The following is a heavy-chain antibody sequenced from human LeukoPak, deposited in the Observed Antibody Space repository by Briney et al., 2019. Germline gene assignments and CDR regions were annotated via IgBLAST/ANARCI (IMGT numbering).Heavy chain of an antibody. CDR1: GGSISSCY. V-gene: IGHV4-59*01. CDR3: ARKTFYYDGSGYYYAAFDI. Sequence: SETLSLTCTVSGGSISSCYWSWIRQPPGKGLEWIGYIYYSGSTNYNPSLKSRVTISVDTSKNQFSLKLSSVTAADTAVYYCARKTFYYDGSGYYYAAFDIWGQGTMVTVSS. J-gene: IGHJ3*02. CDR2: IYYSGST. D-gene: IGHD3-22*01.